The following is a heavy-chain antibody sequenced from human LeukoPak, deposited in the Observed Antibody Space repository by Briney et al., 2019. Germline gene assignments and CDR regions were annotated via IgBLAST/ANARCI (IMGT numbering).Heavy chain of an antibody. Sequence: PSEALSLTCTVSGGSISSYYWSWIRQPPGKGLEWIGCIHYTGSTNFNPSLKSRVTISVDTSKNQFSLKLSSLTAADTAVYYCARGGSDILTGPLDFWGQGTLVTVSS. CDR3: ARGGSDILTGPLDF. V-gene: IGHV4-59*01. CDR2: IHYTGST. D-gene: IGHD3-9*01. J-gene: IGHJ4*02. CDR1: GGSISSYY.